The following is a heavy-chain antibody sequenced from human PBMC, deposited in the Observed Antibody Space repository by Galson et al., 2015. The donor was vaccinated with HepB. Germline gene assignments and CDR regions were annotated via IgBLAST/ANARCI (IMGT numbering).Heavy chain of an antibody. D-gene: IGHD4-17*01. CDR2: YAPEGGET. Sequence: SVKVAGKVYGHTVTELSLHWARLVPGEGLEWMGGYAPEGGETTYAQRFEGRFTMTEDTSTVYMHLNSLGSADAAVYYCAADPHRTTVTAMLFWGQGTLVAVSS. CDR3: AADPHRTTVTAMLF. CDR1: GHTVTELS. J-gene: IGHJ4*02. V-gene: IGHV1-24*01.